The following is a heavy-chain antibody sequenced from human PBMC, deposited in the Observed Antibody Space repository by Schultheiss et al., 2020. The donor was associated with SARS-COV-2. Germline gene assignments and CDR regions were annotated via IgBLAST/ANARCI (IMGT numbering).Heavy chain of an antibody. CDR1: GFTFSAYE. CDR2: LSRNGDTA. J-gene: IGHJ4*02. D-gene: IGHD1-26*01. CDR3: AKLGLVGATVDY. V-gene: IGHV3-23*01. Sequence: GGSLRLSCVVSGFTFSAYEMSWVRRAPGKGLECVSSLSRNGDTAFYADSVKGRFTISRDNSKNTLYLQMNSLRAEDTAVYYCAKLGLVGATVDYWGQGTLVTVSS.